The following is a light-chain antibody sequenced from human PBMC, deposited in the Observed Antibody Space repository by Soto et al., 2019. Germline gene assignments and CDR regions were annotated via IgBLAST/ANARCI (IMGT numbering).Light chain of an antibody. J-gene: IGLJ1*01. Sequence: QSALTQPRSVSGSPGQSVTISCTGTSSDVGAYNYVSWYQQHPGKAPRLMIYDVTRRPSGVPDRFSGSKSGSTASLTISGLQAEDEADYYCCSNDGRYTFVFGAGTKVTV. CDR2: DVT. CDR3: CSNDGRYTFV. CDR1: SSDVGAYNY. V-gene: IGLV2-11*01.